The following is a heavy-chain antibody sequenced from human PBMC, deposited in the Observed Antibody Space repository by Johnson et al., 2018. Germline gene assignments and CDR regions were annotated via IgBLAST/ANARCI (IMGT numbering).Heavy chain of an antibody. D-gene: IGHD6-19*01. V-gene: IGHV3-49*04. J-gene: IGHJ6*02. CDR1: GFTFSSYW. CDR3: TREGMGQWLAADYSGMDV. CDR2: IRSKAYGGTT. Sequence: VQLVQSGGGLVQPGGSLRLSCAASGFTFSSYWMSWVRQAPGKGLAWGGFIRSKAYGGTTEYAASVNGRFTITREESKSMAYLQMNSLKTGGTAVYYCTREGMGQWLAADYSGMDVWVQGTTVTVAS.